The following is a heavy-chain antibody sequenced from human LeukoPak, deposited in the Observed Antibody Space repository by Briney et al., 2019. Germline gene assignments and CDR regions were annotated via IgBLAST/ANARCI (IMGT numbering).Heavy chain of an antibody. Sequence: GGSLRLSCAASGFTFSSYAMSWVRQAPGKGLEWVSAISGSGGSTYYADSVKGRSSISRDNSKNTLYLQMDSLRGEDTAVYYCAKDFRIGYSAHFDYWGQGALVTVSS. CDR1: GFTFSSYA. D-gene: IGHD2-21*01. CDR3: AKDFRIGYSAHFDY. V-gene: IGHV3-23*01. J-gene: IGHJ4*02. CDR2: ISGSGGST.